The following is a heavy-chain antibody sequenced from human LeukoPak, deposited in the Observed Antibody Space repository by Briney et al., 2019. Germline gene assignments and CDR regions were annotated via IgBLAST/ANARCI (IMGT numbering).Heavy chain of an antibody. V-gene: IGHV3-30-3*01. CDR1: GFTFSSYA. J-gene: IGHJ6*02. CDR2: ISYDGSNK. Sequence: PGGSLRLACAASGFTFSSYAMHSVRQAPGKGLEWVAVISYDGSNKYYADSVKGRFTISRDNSKNTLYLQMNSLRAEDTAVYYCARGLHGMDVRGQGTTVTVSS. CDR3: ARGLHGMDV.